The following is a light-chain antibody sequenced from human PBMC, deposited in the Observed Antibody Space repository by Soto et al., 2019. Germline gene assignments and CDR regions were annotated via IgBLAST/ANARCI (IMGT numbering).Light chain of an antibody. CDR3: QQFNLYWA. CDR1: QDINRW. V-gene: IGKV1-5*01. J-gene: IGKJ3*01. CDR2: NAD. Sequence: DIQMTQSPSTLSASVGDRVTITCRASQDINRWLAWYQQKPGKAPKILIYNADTLESGVPSRFSGSGYGTEFILTISSLQPDDFATYYCQQFNLYWAFGPGTKVDIK.